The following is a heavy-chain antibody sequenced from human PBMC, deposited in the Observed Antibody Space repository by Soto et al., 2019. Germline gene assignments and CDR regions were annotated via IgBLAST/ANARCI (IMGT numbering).Heavy chain of an antibody. D-gene: IGHD6-6*01. V-gene: IGHV1-8*01. Sequence: ASVKVSCKASGYTFTSYDINWVRQATGQGLEWMGWMNPNSGNTGYAQKFQGRVTMTRNTSINTAYMELSSLRSEDTAVYYCARVAARPRYYYMDVWGKGTTVTVSS. CDR3: ARVAARPRYYYMDV. J-gene: IGHJ6*03. CDR1: GYTFTSYD. CDR2: MNPNSGNT.